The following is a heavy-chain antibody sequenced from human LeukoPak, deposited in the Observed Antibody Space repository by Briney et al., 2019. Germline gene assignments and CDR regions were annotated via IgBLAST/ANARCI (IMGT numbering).Heavy chain of an antibody. J-gene: IGHJ4*02. D-gene: IGHD1-26*01. CDR1: GFTVSSNY. V-gene: IGHV3-53*01. CDR3: ARVGSYWGNYFDY. Sequence: GGSLRLSCAASGFTVSSNYMSWVRQAPGRGLEWVSVIYSGGSTYYADSVKGRFTISRDNSKNTLYLQMNSLRAEDTAVYYCARVGSYWGNYFDYWGQGTLVTVSS. CDR2: IYSGGST.